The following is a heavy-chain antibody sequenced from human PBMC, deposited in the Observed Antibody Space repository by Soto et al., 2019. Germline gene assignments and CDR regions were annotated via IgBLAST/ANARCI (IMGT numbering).Heavy chain of an antibody. CDR2: ISSSSSTI. CDR3: ARDHSSGWYTVLGFDY. J-gene: IGHJ4*02. V-gene: IGHV3-48*02. D-gene: IGHD6-19*01. CDR1: GFTFSSYS. Sequence: PGGSLRLSCAASGFTFSSYSMNWVRQAPGKGLEWVSYISSSSSTIYYADSVKGRFTISRDNAKNSLYLQMNSLRDEDTAVYYCARDHSSGWYTVLGFDYWGQGTLVTVSS.